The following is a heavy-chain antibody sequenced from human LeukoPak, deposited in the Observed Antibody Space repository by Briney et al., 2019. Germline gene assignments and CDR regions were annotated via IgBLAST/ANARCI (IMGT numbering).Heavy chain of an antibody. D-gene: IGHD2-2*01. CDR3: VKGHCSSNSCFPNYYYYMDV. J-gene: IGHJ6*03. Sequence: PGGSLRLSCAGFGFTFDEYAMHWVRQAPGKGLEWVSGISWNSGSIAYADSVKGRFTISRDNAKNLLFLQMSSLRAADTALYYCVKGHCSSNSCFPNYYYYMDVWGTGTTVTVSS. CDR1: GFTFDEYA. CDR2: ISWNSGSI. V-gene: IGHV3-9*01.